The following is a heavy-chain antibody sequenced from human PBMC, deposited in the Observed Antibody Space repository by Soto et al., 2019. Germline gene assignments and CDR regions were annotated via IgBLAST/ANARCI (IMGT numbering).Heavy chain of an antibody. D-gene: IGHD3-22*01. Sequence: QVQLVESGGGVVQPGRSLRLSCAASGFTFSSYAMHWVRQAPGKGLEWVAVISYDGSNKYYADSVKGRFTISRDNSKKTLDLQMNSLRVEDAAVYYWARVLYDSSGSPAYWRQGTLVTVSS. CDR2: ISYDGSNK. CDR1: GFTFSSYA. V-gene: IGHV3-30-3*01. CDR3: ARVLYDSSGSPAY. J-gene: IGHJ4*02.